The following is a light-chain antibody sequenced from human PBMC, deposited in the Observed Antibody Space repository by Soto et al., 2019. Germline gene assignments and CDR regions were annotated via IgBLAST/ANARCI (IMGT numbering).Light chain of an antibody. CDR2: DKS. V-gene: IGKV3D-15*01. Sequence: EVVMTQSPATLSVSAGDRATLSCTASQSVSSNLAWYQQKPGQAPRILISDKSNRATGIPARFSGSGSGTEFTLTIRGLEPEDAALYYCQQYGSSPITXGQGTRLDIK. CDR1: QSVSSN. CDR3: QQYGSSPIT. J-gene: IGKJ5*01.